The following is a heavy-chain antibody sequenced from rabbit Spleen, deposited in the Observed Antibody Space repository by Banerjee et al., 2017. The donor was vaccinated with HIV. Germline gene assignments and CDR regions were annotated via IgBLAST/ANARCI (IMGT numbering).Heavy chain of an antibody. Sequence: QSLEESGGDLVKPGASLTLTCTASGFSFSSTYWIYWVRQAPGKGLEWIGTIYAGSTGTIDFASWAKGRFTISKTSSTTVTLQMTSLTAADTATYFCARFYAGYGDFGYAAMWGQGTLVTVS. CDR3: ARFYAGYGDFGYAAM. D-gene: IGHD7-1*01. J-gene: IGHJ3*01. V-gene: IGHV1S40*01. CDR2: IYAGSTGTI. CDR1: GFSFSSTYW.